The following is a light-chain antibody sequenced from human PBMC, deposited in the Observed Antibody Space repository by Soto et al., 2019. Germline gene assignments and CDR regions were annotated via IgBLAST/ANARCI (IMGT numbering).Light chain of an antibody. CDR3: SSFITSHTPLV. J-gene: IGLJ2*01. CDR1: NGYKY. Sequence: QSALTQPASVSGSPGQSITISCTGTNGYKYVSWYQRHPGKAPKLVIYEVSNRPSGVSNRFSGSKSGNTASLTISGLQPEDEADYYCSSFITSHTPLVFGGGTKLTVL. CDR2: EVS. V-gene: IGLV2-14*01.